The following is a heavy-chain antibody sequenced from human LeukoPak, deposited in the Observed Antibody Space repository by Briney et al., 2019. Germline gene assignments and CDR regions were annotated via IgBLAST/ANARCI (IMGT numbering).Heavy chain of an antibody. Sequence: SETLSLTCTVSGGSISSGDYYWSWIRQPPRKGLEWIGYIYYSGSTYYNPSLKSRVTISVDTSKNQFSLKLSSVTAADTAVYYCARGHYGGNSPADDAFDIWGQGTMVTVSS. J-gene: IGHJ3*02. D-gene: IGHD4-23*01. CDR3: ARGHYGGNSPADDAFDI. CDR2: IYYSGST. CDR1: GGSISSGDYY. V-gene: IGHV4-30-4*01.